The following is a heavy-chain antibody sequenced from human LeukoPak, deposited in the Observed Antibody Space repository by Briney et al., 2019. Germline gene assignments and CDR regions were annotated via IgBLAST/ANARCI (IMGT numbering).Heavy chain of an antibody. CDR1: GFTFSSYW. J-gene: IGHJ6*03. Sequence: PGGSLRLSCAASGFTFSSYWMHWVRQAPGRGLVWVSRINSDGSSTSYADSVKGRFTISRDNAKNTLYLQMNSLRAEDTAVYYCAKAGSSGAAPYYMDVWGKGTTVTVSS. V-gene: IGHV3-74*01. CDR3: AKAGSSGAAPYYMDV. CDR2: INSDGSST. D-gene: IGHD6-6*01.